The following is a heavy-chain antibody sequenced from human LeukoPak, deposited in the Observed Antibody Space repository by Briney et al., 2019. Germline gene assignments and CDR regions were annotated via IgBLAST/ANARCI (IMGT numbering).Heavy chain of an antibody. CDR2: TSPNTGDT. CDR1: GYPFTDYY. J-gene: IGHJ4*02. CDR3: ATLVRGSNSYYPY. Sequence: ASVRVSCKASGYPFTDYYMHWIRQARGQGLEWMGWTSPNTGDTNYPQKFQGRVTMTTDTSISTAYMDLSRLSSDDTAVYYCATLVRGSNSYYPYWGQGTLVTVSS. V-gene: IGHV1-2*02. D-gene: IGHD3-10*01.